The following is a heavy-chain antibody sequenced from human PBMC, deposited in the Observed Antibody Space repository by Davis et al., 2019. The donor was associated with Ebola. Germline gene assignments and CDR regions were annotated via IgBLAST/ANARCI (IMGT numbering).Heavy chain of an antibody. V-gene: IGHV3-30*18. D-gene: IGHD3-9*01. CDR1: GVTFSSYG. CDR3: AKGDILGL. J-gene: IGHJ4*02. CDR2: ISYDGSNK. Sequence: PGGSLRLSCAASGVTFSSYGMHWVRQAPGKGLEWVAVISYDGSNKYYADSVKGRFTISRDNSKNTLYLQMNSLRAEDTAVYYCAKGDILGLWGQGTLVTVSS.